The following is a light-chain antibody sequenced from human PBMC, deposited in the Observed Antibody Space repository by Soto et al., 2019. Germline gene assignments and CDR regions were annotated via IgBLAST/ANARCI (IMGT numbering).Light chain of an antibody. CDR2: ESS. Sequence: QSVLTQPASVSGSPGQTVTISCTGTSSDVGSYNLVSWYQQHPGKAPKLMIYESSKRPSGVSTRFAGSKSCTTASLTISGLQAEDEADYYCCSYAGSSTWVFGGGTKLTVL. J-gene: IGLJ3*02. CDR1: SSDVGSYNL. CDR3: CSYAGSSTWV. V-gene: IGLV2-23*01.